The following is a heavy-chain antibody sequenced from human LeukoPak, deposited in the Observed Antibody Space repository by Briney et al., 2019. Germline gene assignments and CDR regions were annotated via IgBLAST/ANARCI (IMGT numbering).Heavy chain of an antibody. D-gene: IGHD4-23*01. CDR3: ARGLYGDHGGY. J-gene: IGHJ4*02. Sequence: GGSLRLSCAASGFTFSSYSMNWVRQAPGKGLEWVSYISSDSNTIYYADSVKGRFTISRDNAKNSSYLQMNSLRAEDTAVYYCARGLYGDHGGYWGQGTLVTVSS. CDR1: GFTFSSYS. CDR2: ISSDSNTI. V-gene: IGHV3-48*01.